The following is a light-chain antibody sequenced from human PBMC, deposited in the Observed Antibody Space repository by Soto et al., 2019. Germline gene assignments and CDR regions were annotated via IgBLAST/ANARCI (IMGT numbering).Light chain of an antibody. Sequence: DIVMTQSSLSLPVTPGEPASISCRSSQSLLHSNGYNYLDWYLQKPGQSPQLLIYLGSNRASGVPDRFSGSGSGTDFTLKISRVEAEDVGVYYCMQALQTQRTFGQGTKVDIK. CDR1: QSLLHSNGYNY. CDR2: LGS. CDR3: MQALQTQRT. J-gene: IGKJ1*01. V-gene: IGKV2-28*01.